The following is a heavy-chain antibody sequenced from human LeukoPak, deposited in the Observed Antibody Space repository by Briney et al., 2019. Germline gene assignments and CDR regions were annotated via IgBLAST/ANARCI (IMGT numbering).Heavy chain of an antibody. CDR2: ISDSGSIT. D-gene: IGHD2-15*01. J-gene: IGHJ5*02. CDR1: GFAFSSQA. Sequence: PGGSLRLSCAASGFAFSSQAMGWVRQAPGKGLEWVSVISDSGSITYYADSVKGRFTISRDNSKNTLFLQMNSLRDEDTAVYYCARDVSGGSCYLGCWFDPWGQGTLVTVSS. CDR3: ARDVSGGSCYLGCWFDP. V-gene: IGHV3-23*01.